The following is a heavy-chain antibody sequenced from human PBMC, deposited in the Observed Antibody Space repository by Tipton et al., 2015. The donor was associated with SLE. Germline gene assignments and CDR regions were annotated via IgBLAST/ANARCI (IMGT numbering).Heavy chain of an antibody. Sequence: TLSLTCAVSGYSISRSHWWGWFRQPPGKGLEWIGDIYYSGSTNYNPSLKSRVTMSVDTSKNQFSLKLSSVTALDTAVYYCARKDSSGPGVFNIWGKVTLVSVAS. CDR1: GYSISRSHW. J-gene: IGHJ3*02. V-gene: IGHV4-28*06. D-gene: IGHD6-19*01. CDR3: ARKDSSGPGVFNI. CDR2: IYYSGST.